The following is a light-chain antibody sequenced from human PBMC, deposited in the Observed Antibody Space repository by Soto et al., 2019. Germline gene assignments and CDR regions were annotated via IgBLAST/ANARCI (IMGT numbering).Light chain of an antibody. J-gene: IGKJ1*01. CDR2: GAS. CDR1: QSVSSH. V-gene: IGKV3-15*01. CDR3: QHDNNWSPWA. Sequence: EIVMTQSPATLSVSPGARATLSCMASQSVSSHLAWYKPKPGRAPRLLIYGASTSVTGVPARFSGSGSWAEFTLTTSSMQSDDFAVYECQHDNNWSPWAVGQGTKVEIK.